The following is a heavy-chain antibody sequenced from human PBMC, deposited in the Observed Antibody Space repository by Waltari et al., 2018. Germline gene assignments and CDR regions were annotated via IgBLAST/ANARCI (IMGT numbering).Heavy chain of an antibody. CDR3: AKKLGVSSWYYFDY. J-gene: IGHJ4*02. CDR2: IGGGGSTT. V-gene: IGHV3-23*01. D-gene: IGHD1-26*01. CDR1: GFTFSTYA. Sequence: EVQLLESGGDLVQPGGSWRLYCAAAGFTFSTYAMAWVRQAPGKGLEWVSVIGGGGSTTYYADSVKGRFTISRDNSKNTLYLQMNRRRVEDTAVYYCAKKLGVSSWYYFDYWGQGTLVTVSS.